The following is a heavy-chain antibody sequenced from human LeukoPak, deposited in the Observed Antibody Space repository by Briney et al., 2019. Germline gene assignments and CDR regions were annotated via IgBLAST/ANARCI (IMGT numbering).Heavy chain of an antibody. CDR3: ARVRVADKPDAFDI. CDR1: GFTFSNYG. CDR2: ISAGGSLK. D-gene: IGHD3-3*01. V-gene: IGHV3-30*03. Sequence: AGGSLRLSCAASGFTFSNYGMHWVRQAPGKGLEWLAVISAGGSLKYYADSVKGRFTISRDNSKNTLYLQMNSLRAEDTAVYYCARVRVADKPDAFDIWGQGTMVTVSS. J-gene: IGHJ3*02.